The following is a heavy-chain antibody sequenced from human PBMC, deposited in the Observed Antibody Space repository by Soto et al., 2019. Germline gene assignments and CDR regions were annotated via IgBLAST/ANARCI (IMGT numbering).Heavy chain of an antibody. CDR2: IKQDGSEK. V-gene: IGHV3-7*03. J-gene: IGHJ4*02. D-gene: IGHD3-3*01. CDR1: GFTFSSYW. CDR3: ARDYDFWSGYYFDY. Sequence: QPGGSLRLSCAASGFTFSSYWMSWVRQAPGKGLEWVANIKQDGSEKYYVDSVKGRFTISRDNAKNSLYLQMNSLRAEDTAVYYCARDYDFWSGYYFDYWGQGTLVTVSS.